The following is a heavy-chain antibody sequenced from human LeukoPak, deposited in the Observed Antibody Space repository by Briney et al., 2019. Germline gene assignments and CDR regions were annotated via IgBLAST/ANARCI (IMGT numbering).Heavy chain of an antibody. V-gene: IGHV3-66*02. Sequence: PGGSLRPSCAASGFTASSNYMSWVRQAPGKGLEWVSVIYSGGSTYYADSVKGRFTISRDNSKNTLYLQMNSLRAEDTAVYYCARELLPQGHYYYGMDVWGQGTTVTVSS. D-gene: IGHD1-26*01. CDR3: ARELLPQGHYYYGMDV. CDR1: GFTASSNY. CDR2: IYSGGST. J-gene: IGHJ6*02.